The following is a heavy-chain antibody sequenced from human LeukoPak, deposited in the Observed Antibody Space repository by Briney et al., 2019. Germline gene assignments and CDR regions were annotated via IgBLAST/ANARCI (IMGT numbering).Heavy chain of an antibody. J-gene: IGHJ4*02. CDR3: ARDLSGIAGYTYGRGIDY. V-gene: IGHV3-23*01. CDR1: GFTFSSYA. CDR2: ISGRGDST. Sequence: GGSLRLSCADSGFTFSSYAMSWVRQAPGKGLEWVSVISGRGDSTYYADSVKGRFTISRDNSKNTLYLQMNSLRAEDTAVYYCARDLSGIAGYTYGRGIDYWGQGTLVTVSS. D-gene: IGHD5-18*01.